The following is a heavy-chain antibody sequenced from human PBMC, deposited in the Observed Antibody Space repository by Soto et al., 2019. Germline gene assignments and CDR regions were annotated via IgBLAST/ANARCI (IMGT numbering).Heavy chain of an antibody. Sequence: SETLSLTCAVSGYSISSGGYFYTWVRQPPGKGLEWLGYIYYSVGTNYNPSLKSRVTISLDTSKNQFSLRLSSVTAADTAVYYCARDPLGGMDVWGQGTKVTVSS. V-gene: IGHV4-61*08. CDR3: ARDPLGGMDV. CDR1: GYSISSGGYF. J-gene: IGHJ6*02. CDR2: IYYSVGT.